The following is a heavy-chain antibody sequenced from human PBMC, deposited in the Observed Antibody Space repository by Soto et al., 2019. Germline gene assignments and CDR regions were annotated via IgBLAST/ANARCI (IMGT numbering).Heavy chain of an antibody. CDR1: GGSISSSNW. Sequence: SETLSLTCAVSGGSISSSNWWSWVRQPPGKGLEWIGEIYHSGSTNYNPSLKSRVTISVDKSKNQFSLKLSSVTAADTAVYYCARVRVVRGLLGPFDYWGQGPLGTVSS. D-gene: IGHD2-15*01. CDR2: IYHSGST. J-gene: IGHJ4*02. V-gene: IGHV4-4*02. CDR3: ARVRVVRGLLGPFDY.